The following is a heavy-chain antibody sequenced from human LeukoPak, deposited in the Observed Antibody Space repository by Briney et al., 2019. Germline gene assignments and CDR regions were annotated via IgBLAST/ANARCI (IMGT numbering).Heavy chain of an antibody. CDR3: ARYYDYVWGSFAFDI. CDR2: MNPNSGKT. CDR1: GYTFTSYD. Sequence: ASVKVSCKASGYTFTSYDTNWVRQATGQGLEWMGWMNPNSGKTGYAQKFQGRVTMTRNTSISTAYMELSSLRSEDTAVYYCARYYDYVWGSFAFDIWGQGTMVTVSS. J-gene: IGHJ3*02. V-gene: IGHV1-8*01. D-gene: IGHD3-16*01.